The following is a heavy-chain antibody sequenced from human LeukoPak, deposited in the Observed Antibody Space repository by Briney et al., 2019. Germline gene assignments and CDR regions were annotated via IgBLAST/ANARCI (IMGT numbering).Heavy chain of an antibody. CDR2: ITSDGSTT. CDR1: GFTFSSYA. CDR3: ARGNSHTFDI. V-gene: IGHV3-74*01. D-gene: IGHD3-10*01. J-gene: IGHJ3*02. Sequence: SRGSLRLSCAASGFTFSSYAMSWVRQAPGKGLVWVSRITSDGSTTSYADSVKGRFTISRDNAKNTLYLQMNSLRVEDTAVYYCARGNSHTFDIWGQGTMVTVSS.